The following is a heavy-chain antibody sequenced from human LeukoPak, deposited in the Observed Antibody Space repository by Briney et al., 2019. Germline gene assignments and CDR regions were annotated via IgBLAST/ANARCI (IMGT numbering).Heavy chain of an antibody. J-gene: IGHJ6*03. D-gene: IGHD3-3*01. V-gene: IGHV4-59*01. CDR2: IDHSGST. Sequence: SETLSLTCTVSGGSFSRYFWIWIRQTPGKGLGWIGYIDHSGSTNYSPSLQSRVTISIDTSKNQFSLKLNSVTAADTAVYYCAREYFSANYFFYYMDVWGTGTTVTVSS. CDR1: GGSFSRYF. CDR3: AREYFSANYFFYYMDV.